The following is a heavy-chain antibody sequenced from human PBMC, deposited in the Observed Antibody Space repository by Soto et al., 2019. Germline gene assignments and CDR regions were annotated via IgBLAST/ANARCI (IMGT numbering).Heavy chain of an antibody. D-gene: IGHD6-13*01. J-gene: IGHJ6*02. Sequence: QVQLQQWGAGLLKPSETLSLTCAVYGGSFSGYYWSWIRQPPGKGLEWIGEINHSGSTNYNPSLKSRVTISVDTSKNQFSLKLSSVTAADTAVYYCAGPVCSSSPAYGMDVWGQGTTVTVSS. CDR2: INHSGST. V-gene: IGHV4-34*01. CDR1: GGSFSGYY. CDR3: AGPVCSSSPAYGMDV.